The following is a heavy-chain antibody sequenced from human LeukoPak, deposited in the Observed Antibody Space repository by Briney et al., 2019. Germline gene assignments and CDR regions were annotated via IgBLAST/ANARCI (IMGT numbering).Heavy chain of an antibody. V-gene: IGHV3-21*01. CDR1: GFTFSSYS. CDR3: ECSIISRAFDI. CDR2: TSSSRSYI. Sequence: GGSLRLSCAASGFTFSSYSMNWVRQAPGKGLEWVSSTSSSRSYIYYDDTSKGGFNISRDNAKNSLYLQMNRVRAEDRAVYYCECSIISRAFDIWGQGTMVTVSS. D-gene: IGHD5-12*01. J-gene: IGHJ3*02.